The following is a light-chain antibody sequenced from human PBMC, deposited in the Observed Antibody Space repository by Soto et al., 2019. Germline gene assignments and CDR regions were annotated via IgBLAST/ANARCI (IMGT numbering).Light chain of an antibody. CDR3: TSYTAISLFYV. CDR2: DVY. Sequence: QSVVTEPSSVSGSPGQSIAISCIGVRTDGDGHDYVSWYQQHPGQAPQLIIYDVYNRPSGVSDRFSGSKSGNTASLVISGLQAEDEADYLCTSYTAISLFYVFGAGTKVTVL. V-gene: IGLV2-14*03. CDR1: RTDGDGHDY. J-gene: IGLJ1*01.